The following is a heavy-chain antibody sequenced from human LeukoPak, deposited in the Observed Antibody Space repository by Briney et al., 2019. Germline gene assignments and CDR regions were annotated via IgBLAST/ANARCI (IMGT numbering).Heavy chain of an antibody. J-gene: IGHJ4*02. CDR3: ARDSATDIVVVPAATDLDY. D-gene: IGHD2-2*01. CDR2: IKQDGSEK. CDR1: GFTFSSYW. V-gene: IGHV3-7*01. Sequence: GGSLRLSCAASGFTFSSYWMSWVRQAPGKGLEWVANIKQDGSEKYYVDSVKGRFTISRDNAKNSPYLQMNSLRAEDTAVYYCARDSATDIVVVPAATDLDYWGQGTLVTVSS.